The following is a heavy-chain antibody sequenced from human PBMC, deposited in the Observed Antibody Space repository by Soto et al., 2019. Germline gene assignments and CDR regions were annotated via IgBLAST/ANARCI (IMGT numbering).Heavy chain of an antibody. CDR3: EKAHVMVVVFSTFDY. D-gene: IGHD3-22*01. V-gene: IGHV4-38-2*02. CDR2: IYHGGTT. J-gene: IGHJ4*01. Sequence: TETLSLTCTVSGYSISSGSYWGWIRQPPGKGPEWIASIYHGGTTFYNPSLKSRVTVSVDKSNNQFSLKLRSVTAADTAVYYCEKAHVMVVVFSTFDYCGHGPLVTVYS. CDR1: GYSISSGSY.